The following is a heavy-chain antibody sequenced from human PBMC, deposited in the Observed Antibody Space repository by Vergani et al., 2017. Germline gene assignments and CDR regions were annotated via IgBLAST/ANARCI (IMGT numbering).Heavy chain of an antibody. D-gene: IGHD5/OR15-5a*01. V-gene: IGHV3-30*03. J-gene: IGHJ1*01. CDR3: ATKSVGTPGCHIVYFRE. CDR1: GFTSSYYG. CDR2: ISYDGTQQ. Sequence: QVHLVESGGGVVQPGRSLRLSCVVSGFTSSYYGMHWVRQAPGKGLEWVAVISYDGTQQYYADSVKGRFTISIDNSKSTLYLQLNSLRTEDTAVYYCATKSVGTPGCHIVYFREWGQGTLVTVAS.